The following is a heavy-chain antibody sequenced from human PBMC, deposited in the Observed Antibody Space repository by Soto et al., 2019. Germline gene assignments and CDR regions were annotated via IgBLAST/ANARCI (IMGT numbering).Heavy chain of an antibody. CDR1: GFTFSSYA. D-gene: IGHD2-2*02. Sequence: GGSLRLSCAASGFTFSSYAMTWVRQAPGKGLEWVSAITDTGDMTYYSDSVKGRFTISRDNSKNTLYLQMNTLRAEDTAVYFCARASTSCYMCSSYGMDVWGQGTTVTVSS. V-gene: IGHV3-23*01. CDR3: ARASTSCYMCSSYGMDV. CDR2: ITDTGDMT. J-gene: IGHJ6*02.